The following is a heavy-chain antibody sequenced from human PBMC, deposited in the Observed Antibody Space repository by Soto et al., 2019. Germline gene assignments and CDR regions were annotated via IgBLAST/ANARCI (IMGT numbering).Heavy chain of an antibody. CDR3: ARESSGWYLGAFDI. V-gene: IGHV3-33*01. CDR2: IWYDGSNK. J-gene: IGHJ3*02. Sequence: GGSLRLSCAASGFTFSSYGMHWVRQAPGKGLEWVAVIWYDGSNKYYADSVKGRFTIPRDNSKNTLYLQMNSLRAEDTAVYYCARESSGWYLGAFDIWGQGTMVTVSS. D-gene: IGHD6-19*01. CDR1: GFTFSSYG.